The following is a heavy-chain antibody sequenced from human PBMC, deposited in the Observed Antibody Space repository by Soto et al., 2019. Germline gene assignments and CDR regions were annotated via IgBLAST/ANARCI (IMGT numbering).Heavy chain of an antibody. J-gene: IGHJ6*02. Sequence: GGSLRLFCAASGFTVSSNYMSWVRQAPGKGLEWVSVIYSGGSTYYADSVKGRFTISRDNSKNTLYLQMNSLRAEDTAVYYCARGPKSRGVYGMDVWGQGTTVTVS. CDR3: ARGPKSRGVYGMDV. D-gene: IGHD2-8*02. V-gene: IGHV3-53*01. CDR2: IYSGGST. CDR1: GFTVSSNY.